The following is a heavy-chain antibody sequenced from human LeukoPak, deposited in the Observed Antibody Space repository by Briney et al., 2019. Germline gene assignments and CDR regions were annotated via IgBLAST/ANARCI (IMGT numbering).Heavy chain of an antibody. CDR2: IRYDGSNK. D-gene: IGHD1-26*01. CDR3: AKDFQGIVGATQIDF. CDR1: GFTFSSYG. V-gene: IGHV3-30*02. J-gene: IGHJ4*02. Sequence: GGSLRLSCAASGFTFSSYGMHWVRQAPGKGLEWVAFIRYDGSNKYYADSVKGRFTISRDNSKNSLYLQMNSLRTEDTAFYYCAKDFQGIVGATQIDFWGQGTLVTVSS.